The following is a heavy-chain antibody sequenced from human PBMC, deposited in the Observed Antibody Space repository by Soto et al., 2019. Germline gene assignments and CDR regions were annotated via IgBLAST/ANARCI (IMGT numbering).Heavy chain of an antibody. J-gene: IGHJ4*02. CDR2: INPSGGST. D-gene: IGHD3-22*01. CDR3: AREQLYYYDSRAFDY. Sequence: ASVKVSCKASGYTFTSYYMHWVRQAPGQGLERMGIINPSGGSTSYAQKFQGRVTMTRDTSTSTVYMELSSLRSEDTAVYYCAREQLYYYDSRAFDYWGQGTLVTVSS. CDR1: GYTFTSYY. V-gene: IGHV1-46*01.